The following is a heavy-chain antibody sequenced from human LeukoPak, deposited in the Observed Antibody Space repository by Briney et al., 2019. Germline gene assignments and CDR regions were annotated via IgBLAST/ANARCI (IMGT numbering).Heavy chain of an antibody. J-gene: IGHJ4*02. CDR3: ARDRAYGDGGY. Sequence: GGSLRLSCAASGFTFSSYEMNWVRQAPGKGLEWVSYISSRGSTIYYADSVKGRFTISRDDAKNSLYLQMNSLRAEDTAVYYCARDRAYGDGGYWGQGTLVTVSS. V-gene: IGHV3-48*03. CDR1: GFTFSSYE. CDR2: ISSRGSTI. D-gene: IGHD4-17*01.